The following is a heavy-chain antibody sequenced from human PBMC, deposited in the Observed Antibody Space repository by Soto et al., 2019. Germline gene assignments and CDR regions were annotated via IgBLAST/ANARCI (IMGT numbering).Heavy chain of an antibody. J-gene: IGHJ4*02. CDR2: INHSGST. CDR1: GGSFSHYH. D-gene: IGHD3-10*01. CDR3: ASKDMATRSGNS. V-gene: IGHV4-34*01. Sequence: QVQLQQWGAGLLKPSETLSLTCAVYGGSFSHYHWSWIRQPPGKGLEWIGEINHSGSTNYNPSLKSRVTISVQTSKKQFSLKLDSVTAADTAVYYCASKDMATRSGNSWGQGTLVTVSS.